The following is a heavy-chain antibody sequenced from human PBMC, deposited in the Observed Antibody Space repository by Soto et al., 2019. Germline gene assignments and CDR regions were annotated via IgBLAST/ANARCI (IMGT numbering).Heavy chain of an antibody. V-gene: IGHV3-9*01. CDR3: AKDIQRYSRGRFDV. Sequence: EVQLVESGGGLVQPGRSLRLSCAAFGFTFEDYAMHWVRQAPGKGLEWVSGISWNSGRIGYADSVKGRFTISRDNAKNSLFCKMTGLKVEETALNTGAKDIQRYSRGRFDVWGQGTVSPSLQ. CDR2: ISWNSGRI. D-gene: IGHD6-19*01. CDR1: GFTFEDYA. J-gene: IGHJ3*01.